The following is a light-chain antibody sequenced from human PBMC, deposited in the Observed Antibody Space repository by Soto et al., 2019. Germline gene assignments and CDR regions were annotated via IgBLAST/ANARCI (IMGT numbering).Light chain of an antibody. Sequence: QSVLTQRPSASGTPGQRVTISCSGSSSNIGNSTVNWYQQFPGTAPKLLIYANNRRPSGVPDRFSGSKSGTSASLAISGLQSEDEADYYCAAWDDSLNGYVFGAGTKVTVL. CDR3: AAWDDSLNGYV. V-gene: IGLV1-44*01. J-gene: IGLJ1*01. CDR2: ANN. CDR1: SSNIGNST.